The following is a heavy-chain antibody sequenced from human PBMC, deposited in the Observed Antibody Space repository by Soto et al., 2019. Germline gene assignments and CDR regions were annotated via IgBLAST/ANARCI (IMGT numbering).Heavy chain of an antibody. D-gene: IGHD2-15*01. J-gene: IGHJ4*02. CDR3: ARWVEVSLDYFDS. CDR1: GGSISKGDYY. Sequence: SETLSLSCTGSGGSISKGDYYGSWVRQNPGKGLEWIGHIYHSGRTYYNPSLKSRVSISIDTSKNQFSLHLSSVTAADTAVYYCARWVEVSLDYFDSWGQG. V-gene: IGHV4-31*03. CDR2: IYHSGRT.